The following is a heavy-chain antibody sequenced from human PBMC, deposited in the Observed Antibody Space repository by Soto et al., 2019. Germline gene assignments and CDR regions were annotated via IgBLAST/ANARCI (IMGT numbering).Heavy chain of an antibody. J-gene: IGHJ5*02. V-gene: IGHV3-21*01. D-gene: IGHD6-13*01. Sequence: GGSLRLSCAASGFTFRSFTMYWVRQAPGEGLEWVSTVSSNSAYIYYTDALRGRFTISRDNAKNSLHLQMNSLRAEDTAVYYCTRDASRDSSARGWFDPWGPGTLVTVS. CDR1: GFTFRSFT. CDR3: TRDASRDSSARGWFDP. CDR2: VSSNSAYI.